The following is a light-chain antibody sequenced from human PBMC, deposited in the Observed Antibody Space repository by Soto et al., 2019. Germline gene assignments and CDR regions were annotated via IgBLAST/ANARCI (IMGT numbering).Light chain of an antibody. J-gene: IGKJ5*01. V-gene: IGKV1-8*01. CDR2: AAS. Sequence: ANRMTHSPSSLSASTGHRVTITCRASQGISSYLAWYQQKPGKAPKLLIYAASTLQSGVPSRFSGSGSGTDFTLTISCLQSEDFATYYCQQYYSYPAFLGQGTRLEIK. CDR1: QGISSY. CDR3: QQYYSYPAF.